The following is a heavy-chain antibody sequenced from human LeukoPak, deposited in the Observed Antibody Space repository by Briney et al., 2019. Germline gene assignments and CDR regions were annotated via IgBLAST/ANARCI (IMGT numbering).Heavy chain of an antibody. CDR2: IYDSGTT. CDR3: ARDGNWYYFDY. J-gene: IGHJ4*02. V-gene: IGHV4-59*12. D-gene: IGHD1-1*01. CDR1: GASISSYY. Sequence: SETLSLTCTVSGASISSYYWSWIRQPPGKGLEWIGCIYDSGTTYYNPSLKSRVTMSVDTSKNQFSLKLSSVTAADTAVYYCARDGNWYYFDYWGQGTLVTVSS.